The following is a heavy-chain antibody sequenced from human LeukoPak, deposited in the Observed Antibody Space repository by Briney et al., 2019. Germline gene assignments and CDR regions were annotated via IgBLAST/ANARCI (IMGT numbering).Heavy chain of an antibody. CDR3: ARQGWLRLGYFDY. CDR2: FYYSGST. Sequence: PSETLSLTCTVSGASISSSNCYWGWIRQPPGKGLEWIGSFYYSGSTYYHPSLKSRVTISVDTSKNQFSLKLSSVTAADTAVYYCARQGWLRLGYFDYWGQGTLVTVSS. D-gene: IGHD5-12*01. J-gene: IGHJ4*02. V-gene: IGHV4-39*07. CDR1: GASISSSNCY.